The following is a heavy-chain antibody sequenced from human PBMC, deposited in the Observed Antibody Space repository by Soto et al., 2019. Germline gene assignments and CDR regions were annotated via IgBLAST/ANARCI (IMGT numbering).Heavy chain of an antibody. V-gene: IGHV3-33*01. CDR2: IWYDGSNK. D-gene: IGHD6-13*01. CDR1: GFTFSSYG. CDR3: AREKLVAARYYGMDV. Sequence: QVQLVESGGGVVQPGRSLRLSCAASGFTFSSYGMHWVRQAPGKGLEWVAVIWYDGSNKYYADSVKGRFTISRDNSKNTLYLQMNSLRAEDTAVYYCAREKLVAARYYGMDVWGQGTTVTVSS. J-gene: IGHJ6*02.